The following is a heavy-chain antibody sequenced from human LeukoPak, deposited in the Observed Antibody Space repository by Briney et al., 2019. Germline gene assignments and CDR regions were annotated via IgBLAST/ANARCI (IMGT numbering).Heavy chain of an antibody. D-gene: IGHD3-10*01. CDR3: GRGSAAPDH. CDR2: ISRGGGAT. V-gene: IGHV3-43*02. J-gene: IGHJ4*02. Sequence: GGSLRLSCAASGFTFDDYAMHWVRQAPGKGLEWVSLISRGGGATYYADSVKGRFIISRDNAKNTVSLQMTSLRAEDTALCYWGRGSAAPDHWGQGTLVTVSS. CDR1: GFTFDDYA.